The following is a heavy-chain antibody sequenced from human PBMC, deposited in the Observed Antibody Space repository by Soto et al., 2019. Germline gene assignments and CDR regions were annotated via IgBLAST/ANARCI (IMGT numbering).Heavy chain of an antibody. CDR3: AKSRSAWYSVDY. D-gene: IGHD6-19*01. J-gene: IGHJ4*02. CDR1: GFTFSSFV. CDR2: ISGSGGT. Sequence: EVQLLESGGDLLQPGGSLRLSCGASGFTFSSFVMSWVRQAPGKGLEWVSGISGSGGTNYADSVKGRFTISRDNSKNTLYLLMNSLGAEDTAIYYCAKSRSAWYSVDYWGQGTLVTVSS. V-gene: IGHV3-23*01.